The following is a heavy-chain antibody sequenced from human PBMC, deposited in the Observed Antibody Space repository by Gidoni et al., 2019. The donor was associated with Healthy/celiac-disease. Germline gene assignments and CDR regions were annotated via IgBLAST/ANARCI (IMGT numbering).Heavy chain of an antibody. J-gene: IGHJ5*02. CDR1: GFPVSSNY. Sequence: VQLVESGGGLIQPGGSLSLSCAASGFPVSSNYMSWVRQAPGKGLEWVSVIYSGGSTYYADSVKGRFTISRDNSKNTLYLQMNSLRAEDTAVYYCARLLYAQEANWFDPWGQGTLVTVSS. CDR3: ARLLYAQEANWFDP. D-gene: IGHD3-16*01. CDR2: IYSGGST. V-gene: IGHV3-53*01.